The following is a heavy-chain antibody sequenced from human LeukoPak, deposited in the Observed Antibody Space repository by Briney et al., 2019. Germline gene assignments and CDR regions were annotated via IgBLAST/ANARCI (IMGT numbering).Heavy chain of an antibody. CDR3: ARETFSMVRGVKNWFDP. CDR2: IYTSGST. D-gene: IGHD3-10*01. CDR1: GGSISSYY. Sequence: SETLSLTCTVSGGSISSYYWSWIRQPAGKGLEWIGRIYTSGSTNYNPSLKSRVTMSVDTSKNQFSLKLSSVTAADTAVYYCARETFSMVRGVKNWFDPWGQGTLVTVSS. V-gene: IGHV4-4*07. J-gene: IGHJ5*02.